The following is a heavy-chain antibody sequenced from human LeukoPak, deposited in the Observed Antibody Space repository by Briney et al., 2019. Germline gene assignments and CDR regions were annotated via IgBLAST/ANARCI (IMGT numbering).Heavy chain of an antibody. CDR1: GYSISSGYY. CDR3: ASNYGSGSYDAFDI. D-gene: IGHD3-10*01. CDR2: IYYSGST. J-gene: IGHJ3*02. V-gene: IGHV4-38-2*02. Sequence: SETLSLTCTVSGYSISSGYYWGWIRHPPGKGLEWIGYIYYSGSTNYNPSLKSRVTISVDTSKNQFSLKLSSVTAADTAVYYCASNYGSGSYDAFDIWGQGTMVTVSS.